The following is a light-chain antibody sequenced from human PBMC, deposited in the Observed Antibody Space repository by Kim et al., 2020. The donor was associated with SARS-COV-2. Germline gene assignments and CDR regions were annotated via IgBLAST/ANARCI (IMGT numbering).Light chain of an antibody. Sequence: EIVLTQSPATLSVSPGQRATLSCRASQSVRNNLVWYQQKPGQPPRLLIYGASTRATGIPARFSGSGSGKDFTLTISSLQSGDFAMYYCQPYDDWPPDTFRQGNKLE. CDR3: QPYDDWPPDT. CDR1: QSVRNN. V-gene: IGKV3-15*01. CDR2: GAS. J-gene: IGKJ2*01.